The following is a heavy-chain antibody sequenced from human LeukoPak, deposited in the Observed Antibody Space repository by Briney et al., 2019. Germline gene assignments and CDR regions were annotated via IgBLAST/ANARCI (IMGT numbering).Heavy chain of an antibody. CDR1: GYTFTSYA. V-gene: IGHV1-3*01. CDR3: ARDRVVIPYYYGMDV. D-gene: IGHD3-3*01. CDR2: INAGNGNT. J-gene: IGHJ6*02. Sequence: ASVKVSCKASGYTFTSYAMHWVRQAPGQRLEWMGWINAGNGNTKYSQKFQGRVTITRDTSASTAYMELSSLRSEDTAVYYCARDRVVIPYYYGMDVWGQGTTVTVSS.